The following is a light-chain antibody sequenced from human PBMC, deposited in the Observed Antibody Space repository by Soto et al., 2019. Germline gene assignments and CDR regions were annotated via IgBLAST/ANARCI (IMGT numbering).Light chain of an antibody. CDR1: QSVSSSY. V-gene: IGKV3-20*01. J-gene: IGKJ3*01. CDR2: GAY. Sequence: EIVLTQSPGTLSLSPGERATLSCRASQSVSSSYLAWYQQKPGQAPRLLIYGAYTRANGIPDRFSGSGSGTDFTLTISRLEPEDFEVYYCQQYGSSSFTFGPGTKVDIK. CDR3: QQYGSSSFT.